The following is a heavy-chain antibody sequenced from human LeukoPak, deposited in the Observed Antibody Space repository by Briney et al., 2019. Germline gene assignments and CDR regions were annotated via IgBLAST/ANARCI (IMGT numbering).Heavy chain of an antibody. J-gene: IGHJ4*02. CDR1: GFTFSSYA. CDR2: ISPSADRT. Sequence: GGSLRLSCAASGFTFSSYAMSWVRQAPGKGLECVSFISPSADRTSNADSVEGRFTISRDNPRNTLYLQMNSLRDEDTAVYYCAIMHGYYDGSGYWVQWGQGTLVTVSS. D-gene: IGHD3-22*01. CDR3: AIMHGYYDGSGYWVQ. V-gene: IGHV3-23*01.